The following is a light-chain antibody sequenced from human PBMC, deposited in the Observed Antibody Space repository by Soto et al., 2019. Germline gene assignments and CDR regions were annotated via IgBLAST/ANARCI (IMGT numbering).Light chain of an antibody. CDR2: GAS. Sequence: EIVLTQSPGTLSLSPGERATLSCRASQSVSSSYLAWYQQKAGQAPRLLIYGASSRATGIPDRFSGSGSGTDFTNTISRLEPEDFALYYCQQYGSSPPITFGQGTRLVIK. CDR3: QQYGSSPPIT. CDR1: QSVSSSY. J-gene: IGKJ5*01. V-gene: IGKV3-20*01.